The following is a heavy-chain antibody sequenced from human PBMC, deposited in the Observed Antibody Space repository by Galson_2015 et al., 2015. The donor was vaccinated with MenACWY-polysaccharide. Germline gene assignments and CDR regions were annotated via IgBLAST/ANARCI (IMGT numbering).Heavy chain of an antibody. J-gene: IGHJ3*02. CDR3: ASALTYPAPGAFDI. CDR1: ISSSSYY. D-gene: IGHD4/OR15-4a*01. Sequence: ISSSSYYWGWIRQPPGKGLEWIGSIYYSGSTYYNPSLKSRVTISVDTSKNQFSLKLSSVTAADTAVYYCASALTYPAPGAFDIWGQGTMVTVSS. CDR2: IYYSGST. V-gene: IGHV4-39*07.